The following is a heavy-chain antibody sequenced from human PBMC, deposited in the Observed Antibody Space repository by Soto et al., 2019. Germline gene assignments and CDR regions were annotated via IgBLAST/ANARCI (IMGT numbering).Heavy chain of an antibody. J-gene: IGHJ4*02. Sequence: SETLSLTCTVSGGSISSSSYYWGWIRQPPGKGLEWIGSIYYSGGTYYNPSLKSRVTISVDTSKNQFSLKLSSVTAADTAVYYCARRVLIRGKGLMATGFDYWGQGTLVTASP. CDR3: ARRVLIRGKGLMATGFDY. D-gene: IGHD5-12*01. CDR1: GGSISSSSYY. CDR2: IYYSGGT. V-gene: IGHV4-39*01.